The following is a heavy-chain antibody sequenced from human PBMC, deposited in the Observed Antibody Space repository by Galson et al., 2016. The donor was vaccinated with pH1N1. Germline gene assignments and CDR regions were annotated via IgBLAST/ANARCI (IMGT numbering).Heavy chain of an antibody. J-gene: IGHJ4*02. Sequence: SLRLSCAASGFTFSNHAMHWVRHVPGKGLDWVALIWYDGSNQYYTDSVKGRFTISRDNSNNTLYLQMKSLRVEDTAVYYRVRESLRFGGDFDYWGQGTLVAVAS. CDR1: GFTFSNHA. D-gene: IGHD2-15*01. V-gene: IGHV3-33*01. CDR3: VRESLRFGGDFDY. CDR2: IWYDGSNQ.